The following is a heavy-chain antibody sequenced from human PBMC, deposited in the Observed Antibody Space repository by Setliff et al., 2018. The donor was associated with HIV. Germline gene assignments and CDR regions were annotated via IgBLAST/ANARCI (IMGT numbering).Heavy chain of an antibody. Sequence: ASVKVSCKASGYTFTGYYLHLVRQAPGQGLKWMGWINPNGGGTKYAQKFQGRIIMTRDTSINTVYMELSSLTSDDTALYYCARQDIPTGYYLFDYWGQGTQVTVSS. V-gene: IGHV1-2*02. CDR1: GYTFTGYY. CDR3: ARQDIPTGYYLFDY. CDR2: INPNGGGT. J-gene: IGHJ4*02. D-gene: IGHD3-9*01.